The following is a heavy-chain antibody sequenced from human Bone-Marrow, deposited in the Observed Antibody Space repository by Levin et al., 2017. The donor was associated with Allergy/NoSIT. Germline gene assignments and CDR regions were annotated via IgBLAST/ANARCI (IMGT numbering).Heavy chain of an antibody. CDR3: ARGYSIVGATPLDY. D-gene: IGHD1-26*01. V-gene: IGHV1-69*02. CDR1: GGTFNTFT. J-gene: IGHJ4*02. Sequence: ASVKVSCKASGGTFNTFTISWVRQAPGQGLEWMGRIVPMVGVTEYAQKFQGRVTITADKSTSTASMELRSLRSEDTAVYYCARGYSIVGATPLDYWGQGTLVAVSS. CDR2: IVPMVGVT.